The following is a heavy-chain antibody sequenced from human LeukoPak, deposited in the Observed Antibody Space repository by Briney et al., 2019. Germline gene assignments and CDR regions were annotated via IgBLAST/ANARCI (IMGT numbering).Heavy chain of an antibody. CDR2: MYDGGST. CDR3: ARGGFLADALDI. V-gene: IGHV3-53*05. Sequence: KTGGSLRLSCAASGFTVSNNSMNWVRQAPGKGLEWVSIMYDGGSTYYADSVKGRFTLSRDNSKNTLYLQMNSLRAEDTAVYYCARGGFLADALDIWGQGTLVAVSA. CDR1: GFTVSNNS. D-gene: IGHD3-3*01. J-gene: IGHJ3*02.